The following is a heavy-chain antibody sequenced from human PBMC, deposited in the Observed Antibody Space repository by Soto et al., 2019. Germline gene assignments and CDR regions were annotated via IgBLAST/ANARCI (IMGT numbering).Heavy chain of an antibody. CDR2: INPKTGAT. CDR1: GYTFTDYY. J-gene: IGHJ5*02. V-gene: IGHV1-2*02. CDR3: ARGLKITVNTGTHWFDP. D-gene: IGHD1-1*01. Sequence: AAVKVSCKASGYTFTDYYLDWVRQAPGHGREWLGWINPKTGATKSALKFRGRVSMTRDTSITTAYMELSGLTSDDTAIYYCARGLKITVNTGTHWFDPWGQGTPVTVSS.